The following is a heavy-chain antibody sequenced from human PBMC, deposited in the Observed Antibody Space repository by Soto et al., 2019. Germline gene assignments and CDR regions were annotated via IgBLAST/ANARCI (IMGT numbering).Heavy chain of an antibody. V-gene: IGHV6-1*01. CDR1: GDSVSSNSAG. J-gene: IGHJ4*01. Sequence: SQTLSLTCAITGDSVSSNSAGWSWVRQSPSRGPEWLGRTYYRSKWYYEYAVSVRGRITINPDTSKHQYSLQLNSVSPEDTAVYFCARGEQYSGRIFDYWGQGTLVTVSS. CDR3: ARGEQYSGRIFDY. D-gene: IGHD1-26*01. CDR2: TYYRSKWYY.